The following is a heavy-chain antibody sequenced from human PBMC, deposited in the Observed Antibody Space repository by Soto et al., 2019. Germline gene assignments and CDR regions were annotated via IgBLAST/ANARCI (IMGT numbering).Heavy chain of an antibody. J-gene: IGHJ6*02. D-gene: IGHD2-8*01. CDR1: GGSISSPNW. V-gene: IGHV4-4*02. CDR2: IYHSGSI. Sequence: QVQLQESGPGLVEPSGTLSLTCAVSGGSISSPNWWTWVRQPPGQGLEWIGEIYHSGSINYSPSLKSRVTISVDKSKNHFSVKLTSVTAADTAVYYCASGVNVPAYHYYALDVWGQGTTVTVSS. CDR3: ASGVNVPAYHYYALDV.